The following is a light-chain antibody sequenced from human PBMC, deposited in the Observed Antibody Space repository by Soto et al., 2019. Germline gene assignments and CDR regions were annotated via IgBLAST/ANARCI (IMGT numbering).Light chain of an antibody. CDR3: QQLNSYPLT. Sequence: AIRMTQSPSSLSASTGDRVTITCRASQGISSYLAWYQQKPGKAPNLLIYAASTLQGGVPSRFRGSGSGTECTLTISSLQPEDFETYYCQQLNSYPLTFGGGTKVDTK. V-gene: IGKV1-8*01. CDR1: QGISSY. J-gene: IGKJ4*01. CDR2: AAS.